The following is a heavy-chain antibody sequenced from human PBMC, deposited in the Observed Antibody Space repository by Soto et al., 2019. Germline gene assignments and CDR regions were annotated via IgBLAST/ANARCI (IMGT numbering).Heavy chain of an antibody. Sequence: QVQLVQSGAEVKKPGASVKVSCKASGYTFTGYYMNWVRQAPGQGLEWMGWINPNSGGTNYAQKCQGWVXXTXDXXISTAYMELSRLRSDDTAVYYCARDARGDEAPMDYWGQGTLVTVSS. CDR3: ARDARGDEAPMDY. V-gene: IGHV1-2*04. D-gene: IGHD3-10*01. CDR2: INPNSGGT. CDR1: GYTFTGYY. J-gene: IGHJ4*02.